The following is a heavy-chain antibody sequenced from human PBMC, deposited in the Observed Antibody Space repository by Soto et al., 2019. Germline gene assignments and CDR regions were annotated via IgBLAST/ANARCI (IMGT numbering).Heavy chain of an antibody. D-gene: IGHD3-22*01. J-gene: IGHJ4*02. V-gene: IGHV1-2*04. CDR2: INPNSGGT. CDR1: GYTFTGYY. CDR3: ARERAEVTEYYYDSSGYHDLDY. Sequence: ASVKVSCKXSGYTFTGYYMHWVRQAPGQGLEWMGWINPNSGGTNYAQKFQGWVTMTRDTSISTAYMELSRLGSDDTAVYYCARERAEVTEYYYDSSGYHDLDYWGQGTLVTVSS.